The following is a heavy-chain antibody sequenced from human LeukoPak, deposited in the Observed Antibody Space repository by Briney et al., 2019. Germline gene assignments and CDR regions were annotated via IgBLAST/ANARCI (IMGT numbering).Heavy chain of an antibody. D-gene: IGHD2-2*01. CDR1: GGSISSSSYY. CDR3: ARDRSTIALAGRYFDY. Sequence: SETLSLTCTVSGGSISSSSYYWGWIRQPPGKGLEWIGSIYYSGSTYYNPSLKSRVTISVDTSKNQFSLKLSSVTAADTAVYYCARDRSTIALAGRYFDYWGQGTLVTVSS. J-gene: IGHJ4*02. V-gene: IGHV4-39*07. CDR2: IYYSGST.